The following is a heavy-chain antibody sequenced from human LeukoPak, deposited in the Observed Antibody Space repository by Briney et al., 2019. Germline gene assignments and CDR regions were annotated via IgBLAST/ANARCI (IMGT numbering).Heavy chain of an antibody. J-gene: IGHJ4*01. Sequence: GGSLRLPCAVSGFTFTSYWMNLVRQAPGKGLEWVASIRQDGNEKSYVDSVKGRFTISRDNTKNSLYLQMSSLRAEDTAVYYCARDGTAPGLYFDLWGQGTLVTVSS. CDR2: IRQDGNEK. D-gene: IGHD6-13*01. CDR1: GFTFTSYW. CDR3: ARDGTAPGLYFDL. V-gene: IGHV3-7*01.